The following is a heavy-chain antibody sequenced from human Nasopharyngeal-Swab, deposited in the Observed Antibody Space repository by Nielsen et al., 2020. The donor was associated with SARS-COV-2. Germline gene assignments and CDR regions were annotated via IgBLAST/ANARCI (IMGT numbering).Heavy chain of an antibody. J-gene: IGHJ6*02. V-gene: IGHV1-69*13. CDR3: ARLYYYGSGSYVYCYYGMDV. Sequence: SVKVSCKASGGTFSSYAISWVRQAPGQGLEWMGGIIPIFGTANYAQKFQGRVTITADESTSTAYMELSSLRSEDTAVYYCARLYYYGSGSYVYCYYGMDVWGQGTTVTVSS. D-gene: IGHD3-10*01. CDR2: IIPIFGTA. CDR1: GGTFSSYA.